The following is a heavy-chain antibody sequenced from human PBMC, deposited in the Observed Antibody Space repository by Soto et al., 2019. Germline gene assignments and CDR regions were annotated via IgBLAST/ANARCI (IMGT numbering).Heavy chain of an antibody. J-gene: IGHJ4*02. CDR2: ISAHNGNT. V-gene: IGHV1-18*01. CDR1: GYAFTTYG. CDR3: ARGRYGDY. D-gene: IGHD1-1*01. Sequence: QVHLVQSGAEVKKPGASVKVSCKGSGYAFTTYGITWVRQAPGQGLAWMGWISAHNGNTNYAQKLQGRVTVTRDTSTSTAYMELRSLRSDDSDVYYCARGRYGDYWGQGALVTVSS.